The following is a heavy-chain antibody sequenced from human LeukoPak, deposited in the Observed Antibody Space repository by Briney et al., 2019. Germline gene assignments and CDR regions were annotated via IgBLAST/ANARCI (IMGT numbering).Heavy chain of an antibody. Sequence: PGGSLRLSCAASGFTFSSYWMSWVRQAPGKGLEWVANIKQDGSEKYYVGSVKGRFTISRDNAKNSLYLQMNSLRAEDTAVYYCARVRCSGGSCYFDYFDYWGQGTLVTVSS. CDR3: ARVRCSGGSCYFDYFDY. J-gene: IGHJ4*02. CDR2: IKQDGSEK. V-gene: IGHV3-7*03. CDR1: GFTFSSYW. D-gene: IGHD2-15*01.